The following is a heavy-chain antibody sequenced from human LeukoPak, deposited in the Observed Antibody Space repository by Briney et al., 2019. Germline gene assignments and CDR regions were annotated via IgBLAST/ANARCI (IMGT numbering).Heavy chain of an antibody. CDR2: IYYSGST. D-gene: IGHD5-18*01. V-gene: IGHV4-39*07. CDR3: ARAAGNSYPYYFDY. Sequence: SETLSLTCTVSGGSISSSSYYWGWIRQPPGKGLEWIGSIYYSGSTYYDPSLKSRVTISVDTSKNQFSLKLSSVTAADTAVYYCARAAGNSYPYYFDYWGQGTLVTVSS. CDR1: GGSISSSSYY. J-gene: IGHJ4*02.